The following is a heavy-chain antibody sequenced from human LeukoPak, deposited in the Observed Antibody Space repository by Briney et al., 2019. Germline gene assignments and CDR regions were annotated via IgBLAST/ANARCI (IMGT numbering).Heavy chain of an antibody. CDR2: ISSTSSYI. CDR3: AMRYCSGASCSYYFDY. J-gene: IGHJ4*02. CDR1: GSTFSTYI. D-gene: IGHD2-15*01. Sequence: PGGSLRLSCAASGSTFSTYIMNWVRQTPGKGLEWVSSISSTSSYIYYADSVKGRFTISRDNAKNSLYLQMNSLRAEDTALYYCAMRYCSGASCSYYFDYWGQGTLVTVSS. V-gene: IGHV3-21*01.